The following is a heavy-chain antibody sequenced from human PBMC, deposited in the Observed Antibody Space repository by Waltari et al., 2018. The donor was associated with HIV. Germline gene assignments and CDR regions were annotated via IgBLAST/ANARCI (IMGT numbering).Heavy chain of an antibody. V-gene: IGHV1-18*01. CDR3: ARVDWVGATQPGWFDP. CDR1: GYTFQSYG. J-gene: IGHJ5*02. Sequence: QVQLVQSGAEVKKPGASVKVSCKASGYTFQSYGITWVRQAPGQGLEWVGWIISGKKDYAEKCQCRVTVTTDTSTDTAYMELRSLRSDDTAVYYCARVDWVGATQPGWFDPWAQGTLITVSS. D-gene: IGHD1-26*01. CDR2: IISGKK.